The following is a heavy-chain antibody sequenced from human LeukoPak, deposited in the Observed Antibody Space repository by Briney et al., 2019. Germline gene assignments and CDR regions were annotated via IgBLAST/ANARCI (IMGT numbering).Heavy chain of an antibody. J-gene: IGHJ4*02. V-gene: IGHV3-9*01. Sequence: KPGRPLRLSCAASGFTFDYYSMHWVRPAPRKGLDGVSGISLMSGRILYPDSVKGRFTISRDNAKNSLYLQMNSLRPEDTALYYCAKDEVATVGYCTSTTCQGLDYWGQGPLVTVSS. CDR2: ISLMSGRI. CDR3: AKDEVATVGYCTSTTCQGLDY. CDR1: GFTFDYYS. D-gene: IGHD2-2*01.